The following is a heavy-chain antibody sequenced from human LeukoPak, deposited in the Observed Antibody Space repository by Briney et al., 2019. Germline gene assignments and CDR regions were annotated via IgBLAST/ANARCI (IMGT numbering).Heavy chain of an antibody. CDR3: ARGYGSGSYYYY. D-gene: IGHD3-10*01. CDR2: INHSGST. CDR1: GGSFSGYY. V-gene: IGHV4-34*01. Sequence: PSETLSLTCAVYGGSFSGYYWSWIRQPPGKGLEWIGEINHSGSTNYNPSLKSRVTISVDTSKNQFSLKLSSVTAADTAVYYCARGYGSGSYYYYWGQGTLVTVSS. J-gene: IGHJ4*02.